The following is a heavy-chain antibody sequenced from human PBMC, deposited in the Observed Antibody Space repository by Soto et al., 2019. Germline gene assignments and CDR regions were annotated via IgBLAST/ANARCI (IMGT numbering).Heavy chain of an antibody. J-gene: IGHJ4*02. D-gene: IGHD3-3*01. CDR2: IYSGGST. Sequence: EVQLVESGGGLVQPGGSLRLSCAASGFTVSSNYMSWVRQAPGKGLEWVSVIYSGGSTYYADSVKGRFTISRDNSKNTLYLQMKSLRAEDTAVYYCARAPYYNFWSGYYTEYYFDYWGQGALVTVSS. V-gene: IGHV3-66*01. CDR1: GFTVSSNY. CDR3: ARAPYYNFWSGYYTEYYFDY.